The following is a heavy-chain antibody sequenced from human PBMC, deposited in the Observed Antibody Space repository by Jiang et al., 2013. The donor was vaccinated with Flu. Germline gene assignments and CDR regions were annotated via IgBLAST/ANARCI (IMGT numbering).Heavy chain of an antibody. Sequence: GSGLVKPSQTLSLTCSVSGGFISSGGYYWGWLRQHPERGLEWIGYIYYSGATYYNPSLKSRATISVDTSYNTFSVSLTSVTAADTGRYFCARLPGMSGEKNWFDPWGQGTLVTVSS. CDR1: GGFISSGGYY. V-gene: IGHV4-31*03. CDR2: IYYSGAT. CDR3: ARLPGMSGEKNWFDP. D-gene: IGHD2-21*01. J-gene: IGHJ5*02.